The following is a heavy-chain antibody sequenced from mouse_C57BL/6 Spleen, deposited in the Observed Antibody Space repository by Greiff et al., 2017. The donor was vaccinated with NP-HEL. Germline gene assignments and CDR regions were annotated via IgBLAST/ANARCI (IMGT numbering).Heavy chain of an antibody. CDR2: INPGSGGT. Sequence: QVHVKQSGAELVRPGTSVKVSCKASGYAFTNYLIEWVKQRPGQGLEWIGVINPGSGGTNYNEKFKGKATLTADKSSSTAYMQLSSLTSEDSAVYFCARWITTFWYFDVWGTGTTVTVSS. CDR3: ARWITTFWYFDV. CDR1: GYAFTNYL. D-gene: IGHD1-1*01. V-gene: IGHV1-54*01. J-gene: IGHJ1*03.